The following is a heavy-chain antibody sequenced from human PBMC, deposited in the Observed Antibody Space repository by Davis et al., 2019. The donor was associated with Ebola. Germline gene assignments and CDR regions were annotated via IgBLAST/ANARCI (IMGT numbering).Heavy chain of an antibody. CDR1: GYTFTSYD. V-gene: IGHV1-18*01. CDR2: ISAYNGNT. Sequence: ASVKVSCKASGYTFTSYDISWVRQAPGQGLEWMGWISAYNGNTNYAQKLQGRVTMTTDTSTSTAYMELRSLRSDDTAVYYCARLTWGYCSGGSCRYYYYYGMDVWGQGTTVTVSS. D-gene: IGHD2-15*01. CDR3: ARLTWGYCSGGSCRYYYYYGMDV. J-gene: IGHJ6*02.